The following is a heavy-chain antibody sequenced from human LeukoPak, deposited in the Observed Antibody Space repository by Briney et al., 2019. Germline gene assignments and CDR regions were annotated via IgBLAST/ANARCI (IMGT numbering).Heavy chain of an antibody. Sequence: GGSLRLSCAASGFTFSSYAMSWVRQAPGKGLEWVSAISGSGGSTYYADSVKGRFAISRDNSKNTLYLQMNSLRAEDTAVYYCAKDHDSSGYFDWFGPWGQGTLVTVSS. D-gene: IGHD3-22*01. CDR1: GFTFSSYA. V-gene: IGHV3-23*01. CDR3: AKDHDSSGYFDWFGP. J-gene: IGHJ5*02. CDR2: ISGSGGST.